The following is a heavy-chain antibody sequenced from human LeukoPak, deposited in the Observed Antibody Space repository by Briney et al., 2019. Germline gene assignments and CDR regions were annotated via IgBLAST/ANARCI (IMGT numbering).Heavy chain of an antibody. V-gene: IGHV3-9*01. CDR1: GFSLDGYA. Sequence: PGGSLRLPCAASGFSLDGYAIHWVRKTPGKGWDGVLGIHWSSGYLVYGEPARGRFTVCRDDDKSSVYLEMNSQSPGDTALFFCTKGRGCSNGVCHYYLGSWGKGALVTVFS. CDR3: TKGRGCSNGVCHYYLGS. D-gene: IGHD2-8*01. J-gene: IGHJ4*02. CDR2: IHWSSGYL.